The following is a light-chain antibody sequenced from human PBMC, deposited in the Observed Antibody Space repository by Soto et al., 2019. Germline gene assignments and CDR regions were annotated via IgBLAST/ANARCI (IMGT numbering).Light chain of an antibody. CDR1: HSDVGGFDY. J-gene: IGLJ2*01. CDR2: DVR. V-gene: IGLV2-14*03. Sequence: QSALIQPASVSGSPGQSITISCTGTHSDVGGFDYVSWFQQYPDRAPKLLIFDVRDRPSGVSNRFSGSKSGATASLTISGLQADDEADYYCVSYTSRTNLVVFGTGTKLTVL. CDR3: VSYTSRTNLVV.